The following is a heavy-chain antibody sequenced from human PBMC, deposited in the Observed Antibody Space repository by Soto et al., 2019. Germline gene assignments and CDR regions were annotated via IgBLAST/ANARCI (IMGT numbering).Heavy chain of an antibody. J-gene: IGHJ6*02. CDR2: INHSGST. V-gene: IGHV4-34*01. D-gene: IGHD6-6*01. CDR3: ARVWGFRAARRVRIGMDV. CDR1: GGSFSGYY. Sequence: SETLSLTCAVYGGSFSGYYWSWIRQPPGKGLEWIGEINHSGSTNYNPSLKSRVTISVDTSKNQFSLKLSSVTAADTAVYYCARVWGFRAARRVRIGMDVWGQGTTVTVS.